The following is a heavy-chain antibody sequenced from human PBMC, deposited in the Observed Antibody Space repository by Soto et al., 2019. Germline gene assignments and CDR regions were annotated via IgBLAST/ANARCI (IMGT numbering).Heavy chain of an antibody. CDR3: ARDHPLGYCRSVTCQPEGYYALDV. V-gene: IGHV1-18*01. Sequence: ASVKVSYKASGYPFISFGFTWVRQAPGQGLEWLGWTSAYNSKTNYAQNFQGRVTMTTDTATSTAYMELRSLTSDDTAVYYCARDHPLGYCRSVTCQPEGYYALDVWGQGTTVTVSS. CDR2: TSAYNSKT. CDR1: GYPFISFG. J-gene: IGHJ6*02. D-gene: IGHD2-2*01.